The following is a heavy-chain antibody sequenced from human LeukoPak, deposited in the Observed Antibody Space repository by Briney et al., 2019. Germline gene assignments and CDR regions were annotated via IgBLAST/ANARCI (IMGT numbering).Heavy chain of an antibody. J-gene: IGHJ6*03. CDR2: IKSKTDGGTT. Sequence: GGSLRLSCAASGFTFSNAWMSWVRQAPGKGLEWVGRIKSKTDGGTTDYAAPVKGRFTISRDDSKSIAYLQMNSLKTEDTAVYYCTSEMATIAGDYYYMDVWGKGTTVTISS. CDR3: TSEMATIAGDYYYMDV. D-gene: IGHD5-24*01. V-gene: IGHV3-15*01. CDR1: GFTFSNAW.